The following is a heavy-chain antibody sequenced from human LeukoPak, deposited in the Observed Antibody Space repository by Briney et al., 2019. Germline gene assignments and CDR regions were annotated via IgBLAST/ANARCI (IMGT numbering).Heavy chain of an antibody. J-gene: IGHJ6*02. V-gene: IGHV1-18*01. CDR1: GYTFTSYG. Sequence: GASVKVSCKASGYTFTSYGISWVRQAHGQGLEWMGWISAYNGNTNYAQKLQGRVTMTTDTSTSTAYMELRSLRSDDTAVYYCAREPPMVRGVILGMDVWGQGTTVTVSS. CDR2: ISAYNGNT. D-gene: IGHD3-10*01. CDR3: AREPPMVRGVILGMDV.